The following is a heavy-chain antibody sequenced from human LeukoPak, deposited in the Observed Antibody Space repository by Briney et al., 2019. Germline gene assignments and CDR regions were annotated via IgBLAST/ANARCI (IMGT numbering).Heavy chain of an antibody. CDR3: ATDSPGYYDILTGYPSSLPLGN. CDR2: FDPEDGET. CDR1: GYTLTELS. J-gene: IGHJ4*02. V-gene: IGHV1-24*01. D-gene: IGHD3-9*01. Sequence: GASVKVSCKVSGYTLTELSMHWVRQAPGKGLEWMGGFDPEDGETIYAQKFQGRVTMTEDTSTDTAYMELSSLRSEDTAVYYCATDSPGYYDILTGYPSSLPLGNWGQGTLVTVSP.